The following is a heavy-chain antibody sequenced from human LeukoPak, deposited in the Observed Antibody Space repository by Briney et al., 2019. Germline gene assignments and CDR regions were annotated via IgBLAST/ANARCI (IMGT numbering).Heavy chain of an antibody. D-gene: IGHD6-19*01. CDR3: AKGPFLTSIAVAGHSFDY. CDR1: GLTGSHNY. Sequence: GGSLRLSCAASGLTGSHNYVSWVRQAPGKGLEWVSGISWNSGSIGYADSVKGRFTISKDNAKNSLYLQMNSLRAEDTALYYCAKGPFLTSIAVAGHSFDYWGQGTLVTVSS. CDR2: ISWNSGSI. J-gene: IGHJ4*02. V-gene: IGHV3-9*01.